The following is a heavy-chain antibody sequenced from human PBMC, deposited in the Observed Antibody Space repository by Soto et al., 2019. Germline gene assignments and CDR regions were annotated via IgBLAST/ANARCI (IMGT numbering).Heavy chain of an antibody. Sequence: PSETLSLTCTVSGGSISSYYWSWIRQPPGKGLEWIGYIYYSGSTNYNPSLKSRVTISVDTSKNQFSLKLSSVTAADTAVYYCARGVLLWFGELNPYYFDYWGQGTLVTVSS. CDR1: GGSISSYY. J-gene: IGHJ4*02. V-gene: IGHV4-59*01. D-gene: IGHD3-10*01. CDR2: IYYSGST. CDR3: ARGVLLWFGELNPYYFDY.